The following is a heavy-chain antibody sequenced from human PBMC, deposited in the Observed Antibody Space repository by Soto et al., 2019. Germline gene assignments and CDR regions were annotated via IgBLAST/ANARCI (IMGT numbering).Heavy chain of an antibody. V-gene: IGHV4-30-2*01. CDR1: GGSISSGGYS. CDR2: IYHSGST. D-gene: IGHD3-22*01. J-gene: IGHJ4*02. CDR3: ARGRESLAVVFDL. Sequence: PSETLSLTCAVSGGSISSGGYSWSWIRQPPGKGLEWIGYIYHSGSTYYNPSLKSRVTISVDTSKNQFSLKLSSVTAADTAVYYCARGRESLAVVFDLWGQGTLVTVSS.